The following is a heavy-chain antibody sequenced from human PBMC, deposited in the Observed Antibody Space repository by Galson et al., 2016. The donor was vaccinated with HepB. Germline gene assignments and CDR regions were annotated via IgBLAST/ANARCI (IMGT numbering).Heavy chain of an antibody. Sequence: SLRLSCAASGFTFSNYSMNWVRQAPGKGLEWVSYITGSSDAMYYGDSVKGRFTISRDNAKNSLYLEMSSLRDEDTALYYCVREMVTWGQGTLVIVSS. D-gene: IGHD2-21*02. CDR2: ITGSSDAM. J-gene: IGHJ4*02. V-gene: IGHV3-48*02. CDR1: GFTFSNYS. CDR3: VREMVT.